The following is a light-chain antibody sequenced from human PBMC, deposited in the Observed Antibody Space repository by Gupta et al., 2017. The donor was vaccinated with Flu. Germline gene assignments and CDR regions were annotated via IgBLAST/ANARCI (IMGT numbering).Light chain of an antibody. J-gene: IGLJ3*02. CDR1: GHSSYT. CDR3: QTWGTGFWV. CDR2: LNSDGSH. Sequence: GHSSYTSAWHQQQPEKGPRYLMKLNSDGSHSKGDGIPDRFSGSSSGAERYLTISSLQSEDEADYYCQTWGTGFWVFGGGTKLTVL. V-gene: IGLV4-69*01.